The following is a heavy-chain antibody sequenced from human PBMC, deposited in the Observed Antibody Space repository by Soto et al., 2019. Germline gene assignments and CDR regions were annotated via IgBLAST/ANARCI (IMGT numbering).Heavy chain of an antibody. J-gene: IGHJ5*02. CDR2: INPTSGGT. Sequence: QVQLVQSGAEVKKPGASVKVSCKASGYTFTGYYMHWVRQAPGQGLDWMGWINPTSGGTNYAQKFQGRVTMTRDTSISTAYMELSRLRSDDTAVYYCAREGYCSSTSCPYNWFDPWGQGTLVTVSS. CDR1: GYTFTGYY. CDR3: AREGYCSSTSCPYNWFDP. D-gene: IGHD2-2*01. V-gene: IGHV1-2*02.